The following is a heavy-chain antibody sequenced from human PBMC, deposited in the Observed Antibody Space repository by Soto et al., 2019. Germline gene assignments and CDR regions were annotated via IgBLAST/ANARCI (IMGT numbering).Heavy chain of an antibody. CDR2: ISSGSTSI. CDR1: GFSISAYS. Sequence: EVQLVESGGGLVNPGGSLRLSCTASGFSISAYSLQWVRQVPGKGLEWVSYISSGSTSIYYADSVKGRFTISRDNAENSLLLQMNSLRDDDTAVYYCAACRPPSPSDWFYAIDVWGQGTTVSVAS. V-gene: IGHV3-48*02. J-gene: IGHJ6*02. D-gene: IGHD3-9*01. CDR3: AACRPPSPSDWFYAIDV.